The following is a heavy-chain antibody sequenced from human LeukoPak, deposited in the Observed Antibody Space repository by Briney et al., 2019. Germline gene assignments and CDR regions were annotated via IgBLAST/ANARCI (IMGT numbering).Heavy chain of an antibody. D-gene: IGHD2-15*01. CDR3: ARARVVVAANGNYNWFDP. Sequence: SETLSLTCTVSGGSISSYYWSWIRQPPGKGLEWTGYIYHSGSTYYNPSLKSRVTISVDRSKNQFSLKLSSVTAADTAVYYCARARVVVAANGNYNWFDPWGQGTLVTVSS. CDR2: IYHSGST. V-gene: IGHV4-59*12. J-gene: IGHJ5*02. CDR1: GGSISSYY.